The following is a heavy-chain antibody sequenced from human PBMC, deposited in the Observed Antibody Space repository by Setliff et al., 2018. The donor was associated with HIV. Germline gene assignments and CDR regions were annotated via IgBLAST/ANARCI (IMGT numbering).Heavy chain of an antibody. CDR1: GFTFSNYG. Sequence: GGSLRLSCAASGFTFSNYGMHWVRQAPGKGLEWVAVIWYDANNKYYADSVRGRFTISRDNSKNTLYLQMNSLRAEDTAVYYCAKEQVPAAIQFHYYYMDVWGKGTTVTVSS. J-gene: IGHJ6*03. V-gene: IGHV3-33*06. D-gene: IGHD2-2*01. CDR3: AKEQVPAAIQFHYYYMDV. CDR2: IWYDANNK.